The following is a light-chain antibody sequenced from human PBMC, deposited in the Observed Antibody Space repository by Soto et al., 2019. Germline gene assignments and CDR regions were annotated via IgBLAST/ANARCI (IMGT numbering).Light chain of an antibody. Sequence: QSLLTQPPSVSVAPGQRVSISYTGSISNMGAGYDVHWYQHLPGTAPKLLIYANNNRPSGVPDRFSGSKSGTSAPLAITGRQAEDEADYYCQSYDSSRSTIDGFATWTKVNVL. V-gene: IGLV1-40*01. CDR1: ISNMGAGYD. CDR2: ANN. CDR3: QSYDSSRSTIDG. J-gene: IGLJ1*01.